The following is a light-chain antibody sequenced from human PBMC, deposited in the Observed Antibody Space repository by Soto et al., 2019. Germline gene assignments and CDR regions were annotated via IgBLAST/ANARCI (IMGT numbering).Light chain of an antibody. CDR3: QLYNSYSWT. CDR1: QSVSTW. CDR2: RAS. V-gene: IGKV1-5*03. J-gene: IGKJ1*01. Sequence: DIQMTQSPSTLSASVVDRVTITCRASQSVSTWLAWYQQKPGKAPKRLIYRASSLETVVPSWFSGSGSGTEFARTISSLQPDDFATYYCQLYNSYSWTFGQGTKVEIK.